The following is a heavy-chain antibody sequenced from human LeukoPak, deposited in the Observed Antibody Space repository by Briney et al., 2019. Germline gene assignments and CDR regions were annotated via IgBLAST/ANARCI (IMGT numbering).Heavy chain of an antibody. J-gene: IGHJ3*02. V-gene: IGHV3-21*01. CDR2: ISSSSSYI. D-gene: IGHD2-21*02. CDR3: ARALGDIVVVTDGAFDI. CDR1: GFTFSSYS. Sequence: GGSLRLSCAASGFTFSSYSMNWVRQAPGKGLEWVSSISSSSSYIYYADSVKGRFTISRDNAKNSLYLQMNSLRAEDTAVYYCARALGDIVVVTDGAFDIWGQGTVVAVSS.